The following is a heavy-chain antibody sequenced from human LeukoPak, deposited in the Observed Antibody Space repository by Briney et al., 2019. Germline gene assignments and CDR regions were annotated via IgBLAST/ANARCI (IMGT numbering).Heavy chain of an antibody. J-gene: IGHJ4*02. V-gene: IGHV3-23*01. CDR2: ISGSGGST. Sequence: GGSLRLSCAASGFTFSSYAMSWVRQAPGKGLEWVSAISGSGGSTYYADSVKGRFTISRDNSKNTLYLQMNSLRAEDTAVYYCPKWGEGVGAVSFDYWGQGTLVTVSS. CDR1: GFTFSSYA. CDR3: PKWGEGVGAVSFDY. D-gene: IGHD3-16*01.